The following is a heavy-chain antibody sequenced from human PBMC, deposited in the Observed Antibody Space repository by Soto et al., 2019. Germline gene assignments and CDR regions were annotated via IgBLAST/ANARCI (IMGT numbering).Heavy chain of an antibody. D-gene: IGHD6-19*01. CDR1: GYTFTDYS. CDR3: ARHLSGWPFDY. V-gene: IGHV1-2*02. CDR2: INSNSDGT. Sequence: ASVKVSCKTSGYTFTDYSIQWVRQVPGQGLEWMGWINSNSDGTNYAQKFQGRVTMTGDTSISTAYMELNTLTSDDTAVYYCARHLSGWPFDYWGQGTLVTVSS. J-gene: IGHJ4*02.